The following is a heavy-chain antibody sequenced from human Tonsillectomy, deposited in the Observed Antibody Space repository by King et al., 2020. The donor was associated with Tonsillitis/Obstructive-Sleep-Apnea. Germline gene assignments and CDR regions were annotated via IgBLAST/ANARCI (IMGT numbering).Heavy chain of an antibody. CDR2: IYYSGST. Sequence: QLQESGPGLVKPSETLSLTCTVSGGSISSYYWSWIRQPPGKGLEWIGYIYYSGSTNYNPSLKSRVTISVDTSQNQFSLKLSSVTAADTAVYYCARYQPYSNAFAIWGQGTMVTVSS. CDR1: GGSISSYY. D-gene: IGHD2-21*01. CDR3: ARYQPYSNAFAI. V-gene: IGHV4-59*08. J-gene: IGHJ3*02.